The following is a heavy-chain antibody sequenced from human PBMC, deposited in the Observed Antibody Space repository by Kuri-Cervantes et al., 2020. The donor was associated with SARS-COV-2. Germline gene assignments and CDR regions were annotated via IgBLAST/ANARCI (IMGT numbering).Heavy chain of an antibody. CDR2: ISSSGSYI. CDR3: ARAFLRGGSDY. CDR1: GFTFSSYS. D-gene: IGHD1-26*01. V-gene: IGHV3-21*01. J-gene: IGHJ4*02. Sequence: GESLKISCAASGFTFSSYSMNWVRQAPGKGLEWVSSISSSGSYIYYADSVKGRFTISRDNAKNSLYLQMNSLRAEDTAVYYCARAFLRGGSDYWGQGTLVTVSS.